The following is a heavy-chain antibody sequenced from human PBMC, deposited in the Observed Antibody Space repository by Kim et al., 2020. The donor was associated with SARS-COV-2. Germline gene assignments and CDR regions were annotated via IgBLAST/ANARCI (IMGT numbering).Heavy chain of an antibody. J-gene: IGHJ5*02. CDR1: GGSISSGGYS. V-gene: IGHV4-30-2*01. CDR2: IYHSGST. Sequence: SETLSLTCAVSGGSISSGGYSWSWIRQPPGKGLEWIGYIYHSGSTYYNPSLKSRVTISVDRSKNQFSLKLSSVTAADTAVYYCARMPYYYGSGRTLAWFDPWGQGTLVTVSS. CDR3: ARMPYYYGSGRTLAWFDP. D-gene: IGHD3-10*01.